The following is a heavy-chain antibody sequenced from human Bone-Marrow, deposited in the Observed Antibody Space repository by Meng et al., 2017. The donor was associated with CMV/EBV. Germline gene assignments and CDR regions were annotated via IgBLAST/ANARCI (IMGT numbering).Heavy chain of an antibody. J-gene: IGHJ4*02. CDR1: GFTFSSYG. D-gene: IGHD6-6*01. CDR3: AKDRPFDY. CDR2: IRYDGSNK. V-gene: IGHV3-30*02. Sequence: GESLKISCAASGFTFSSYGMHWVRQAPGKGLGWVAFIRYDGSNKYYADSVKGRFTISRDNSKNTLYLQMNSLRAEDTAVYYCAKDRPFDYWGQGKRVTVSS.